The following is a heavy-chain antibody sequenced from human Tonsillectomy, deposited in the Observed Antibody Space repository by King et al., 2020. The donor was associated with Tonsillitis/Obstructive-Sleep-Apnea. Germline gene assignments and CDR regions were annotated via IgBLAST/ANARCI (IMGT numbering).Heavy chain of an antibody. V-gene: IGHV1-69*01. J-gene: IGHJ5*02. CDR2: IIPNLDKT. CDR3: ARDGYYDFVNWFDP. CDR1: GVTFSSYG. D-gene: IGHD3-3*01. Sequence: VQLVESGAEVKKPGSSVKVSCKASGVTFSSYGISWVRQAPGQGLEWMGQIIPNLDKTNYAQKVQGRVTISADEFTGTAYMELSSLRTEETAVYYCARDGYYDFVNWFDPWGQGTLVTVSS.